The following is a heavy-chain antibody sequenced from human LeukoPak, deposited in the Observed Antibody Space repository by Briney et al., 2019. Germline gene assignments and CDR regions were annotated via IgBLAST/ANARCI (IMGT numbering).Heavy chain of an antibody. CDR3: AXVAAAGTPNHYYYYYYMDV. CDR2: IYTSGST. V-gene: IGHV4-4*07. D-gene: IGHD6-13*01. CDR1: GGSISSYY. Sequence: PSETLSLTCTVSGGSISSYYWSWIRQPAGKGLEWIGRIYTSGSTNYNPSLKSRVTMSVDTSKNQFSLKLSSVTAADTAVYYCAXVAAAGTPNHYYYYYYMDVWGKGTTVTISS. J-gene: IGHJ6*03.